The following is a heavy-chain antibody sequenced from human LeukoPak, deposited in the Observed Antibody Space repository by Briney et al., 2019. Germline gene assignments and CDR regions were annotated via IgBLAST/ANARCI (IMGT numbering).Heavy chain of an antibody. V-gene: IGHV4-34*01. D-gene: IGHD6-6*01. J-gene: IGHJ6*03. CDR1: GGSFSGYY. Sequence: SETLSLTCAVYGGSFSGYYWSWIRQPPGKGLEWIGEINHSGSTNYNPSLKSRVTISVDTSKNQFSLKLSSVTAADTAVYYCARIIAARLDLYYYYMDVWGKGTTVTISS. CDR2: INHSGST. CDR3: ARIIAARLDLYYYYMDV.